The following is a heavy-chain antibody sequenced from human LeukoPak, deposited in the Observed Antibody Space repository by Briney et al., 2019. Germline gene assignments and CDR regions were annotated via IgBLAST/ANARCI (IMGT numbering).Heavy chain of an antibody. CDR1: GFTFSHYT. Sequence: GGSLRLSCAASGFTFSHYTMNWVRQAPGKGLEWVSSISGSSIYIYYADSVKGRFTISRDNAKNSLYLQMNSLRAEDTAVYYCARDPPYYDSSGYYYDYWGQGTLVTVSS. J-gene: IGHJ4*02. CDR2: ISGSSIYI. CDR3: ARDPPYYDSSGYYYDY. V-gene: IGHV3-21*01. D-gene: IGHD3-22*01.